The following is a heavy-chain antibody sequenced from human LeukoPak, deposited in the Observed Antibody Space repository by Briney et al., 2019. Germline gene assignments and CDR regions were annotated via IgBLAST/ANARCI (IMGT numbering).Heavy chain of an antibody. Sequence: SETLSLTCTVSGGSISSSSYYWSWIRQPPGKGLEWIGYIYYSGSTNYNPSLKSRVTISVDTSKNQFSLKLSSVTAADTAVYYCARGYSGRRSYFDYWGQGTLVTVSS. CDR3: ARGYSGRRSYFDY. D-gene: IGHD3-10*01. J-gene: IGHJ4*02. CDR1: GGSISSSSYY. V-gene: IGHV4-61*01. CDR2: IYYSGST.